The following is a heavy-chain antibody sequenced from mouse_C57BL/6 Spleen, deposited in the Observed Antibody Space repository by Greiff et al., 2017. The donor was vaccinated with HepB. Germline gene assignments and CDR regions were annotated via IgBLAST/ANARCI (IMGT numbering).Heavy chain of an antibody. V-gene: IGHV1-53*01. D-gene: IGHD2-3*01. J-gene: IGHJ4*01. CDR3: ARFTYDGYPYYAIDY. CDR2: INPSNGGT. CDR1: GYTFTSYW. Sequence: QVQLQQPGTELVKPGASVKLSCKASGYTFTSYWMHWVKQRPGQGLEWIGNINPSNGGTNYNEKFKSKATLTVDKSSSTAYMQLSSLTSEDSAVYYCARFTYDGYPYYAIDYWGQGTSVTVSS.